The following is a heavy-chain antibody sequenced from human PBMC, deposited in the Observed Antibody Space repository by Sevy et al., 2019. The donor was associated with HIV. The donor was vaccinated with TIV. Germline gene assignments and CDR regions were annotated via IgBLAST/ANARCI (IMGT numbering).Heavy chain of an antibody. Sequence: GGSLRLSCAASGFTFDDYAMHWVRQAPGKGLEWVSGISWNSDTIGYANSVKGRFTISRDNAKNSLYLQMDTLRAEDTAFYYCAKPSVESITVLDYWGQGTLVTVSS. CDR2: ISWNSDTI. CDR1: GFTFDDYA. J-gene: IGHJ4*02. D-gene: IGHD2-15*01. CDR3: AKPSVESITVLDY. V-gene: IGHV3-9*01.